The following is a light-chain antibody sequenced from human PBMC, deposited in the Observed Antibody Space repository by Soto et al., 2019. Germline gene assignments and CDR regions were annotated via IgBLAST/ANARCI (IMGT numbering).Light chain of an antibody. CDR2: ATS. CDR3: QQYNQWPLFT. Sequence: EIVMTQSPVTLSVSPGERATLSCRASQSVSSNVAWYQQRPGQAPRLLIYATSTRATGIPARFSGSGSGTEFPLTISGLQSEDFAVYYCQQYNQWPLFTFGPGTKVDI. J-gene: IGKJ3*01. V-gene: IGKV3-15*01. CDR1: QSVSSN.